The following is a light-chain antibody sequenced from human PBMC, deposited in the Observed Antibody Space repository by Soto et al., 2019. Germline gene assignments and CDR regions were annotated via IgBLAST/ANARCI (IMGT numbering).Light chain of an antibody. CDR3: HQYRSSPGP. V-gene: IGKV3-20*01. J-gene: IGKJ3*01. CDR1: QSVSSSY. CDR2: GAS. Sequence: EIVLTQSPGTLSLSPGERATLSCRASQSVSSSYLAWYQQKPGQAPRLLIYGASSRATGIPDRFSGSGSGTDFTLTISRLEPEDFAVYYCHQYRSSPGPFGPGTKVDIK.